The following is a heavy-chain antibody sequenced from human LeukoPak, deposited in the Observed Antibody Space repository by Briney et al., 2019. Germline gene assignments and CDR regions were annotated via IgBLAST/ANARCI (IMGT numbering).Heavy chain of an antibody. Sequence: GGSLRLSCAASGFTFSSYAMSWVRQAPGKGLEWVSAISGSGSTTFYADSVKGRFTISRDNSKNTLYLQMNGLRAEDTAVYYCAKEGFGNYYSAYFDYWGQGTLVTVSS. CDR2: ISGSGSTT. J-gene: IGHJ4*02. CDR1: GFTFSSYA. V-gene: IGHV3-23*01. D-gene: IGHD1-26*01. CDR3: AKEGFGNYYSAYFDY.